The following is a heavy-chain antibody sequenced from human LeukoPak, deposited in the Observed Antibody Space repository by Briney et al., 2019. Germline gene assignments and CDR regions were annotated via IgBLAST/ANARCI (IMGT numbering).Heavy chain of an antibody. V-gene: IGHV1-8*03. Sequence: ASVKVSCKASGYMFTRYDITWVRQASGQGLEWMGWMNPNSGYTGYAQKFQGRVTITRNTSISTAYMELSSLRSGDTAVYYCARGKRGYCSSTTCQDWFDPWGQGTLVIVSS. CDR2: MNPNSGYT. CDR3: ARGKRGYCSSTTCQDWFDP. D-gene: IGHD2-2*01. J-gene: IGHJ5*02. CDR1: GYMFTRYD.